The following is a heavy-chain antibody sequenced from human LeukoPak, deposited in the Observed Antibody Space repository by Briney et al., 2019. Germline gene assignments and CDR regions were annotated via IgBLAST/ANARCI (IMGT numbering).Heavy chain of an antibody. CDR2: ISAYNGNT. D-gene: IGHD3-3*01. V-gene: IGHV1-18*01. CDR1: GYTFTSYG. J-gene: IGHJ4*02. Sequence: ASVKVSCKASGYTFTSYGIRWVRQAPGQGLEWMGWISAYNGNTNYAQKLQGRVTMTTDTSTSTAYMELRSLRSDDTAVYYCARVVVFGVVIIRYYFDYWGQGTLVTVSS. CDR3: ARVVVFGVVIIRYYFDY.